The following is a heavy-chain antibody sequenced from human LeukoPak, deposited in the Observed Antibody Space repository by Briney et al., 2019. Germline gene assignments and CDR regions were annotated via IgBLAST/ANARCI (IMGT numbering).Heavy chain of an antibody. CDR1: GFTFSSYW. CDR3: ARVPGYSSSWFKSYNWFDP. J-gene: IGHJ5*02. V-gene: IGHV3-7*01. Sequence: GGSLRLSCAASGFTFSSYWMSWVRQAPGKGLEWVANIKQDGSEKYYVDSVKGRFTISRDNAKNSLYLQMNSLRAEDTAVYYCARVPGYSSSWFKSYNWFDPWGQGTLVTVSS. D-gene: IGHD6-13*01. CDR2: IKQDGSEK.